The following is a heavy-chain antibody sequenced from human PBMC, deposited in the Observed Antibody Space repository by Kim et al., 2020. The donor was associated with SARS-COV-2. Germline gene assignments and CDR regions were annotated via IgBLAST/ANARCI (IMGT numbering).Heavy chain of an antibody. J-gene: IGHJ4*02. CDR3: ARDGDQNYYGSGPLDY. Sequence: GGSLRLSCAASGFTFSSYSINWVRQAPGKGLEWVSSISDSGAYKYYADSVTGRFTISRDNAKNSLYLQMNSLRAEDTAVYYCARDGDQNYYGSGPLDYWGQGTLVTVSS. D-gene: IGHD3-10*01. V-gene: IGHV3-21*01. CDR2: ISDSGAYK. CDR1: GFTFSSYS.